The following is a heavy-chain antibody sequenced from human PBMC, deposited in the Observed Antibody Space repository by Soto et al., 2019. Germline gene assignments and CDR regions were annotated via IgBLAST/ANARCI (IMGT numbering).Heavy chain of an antibody. V-gene: IGHV3-33*01. D-gene: IGHD4-17*01. CDR2: IGSDGRRA. CDR1: GFTFGRHG. CDR3: ARDDDYGDNGLDY. J-gene: IGHJ4*02. Sequence: QVPLVESGGGVVQPGGSLRLSCAASGFTFGRHGMHWVRQAPGKRLEWVAVIGSDGRRASYADSVKGRFTISRDNGQNTLYLQMNSLRAEETAVYYCARDDDYGDNGLDYWGQGTLVTVSS.